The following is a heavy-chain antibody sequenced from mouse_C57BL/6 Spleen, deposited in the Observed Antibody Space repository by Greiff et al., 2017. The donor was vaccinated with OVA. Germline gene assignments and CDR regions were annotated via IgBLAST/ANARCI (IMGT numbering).Heavy chain of an antibody. CDR2: INPYNGDT. J-gene: IGHJ2*01. Sequence: VQLQQSGPELVKPGDSVKISCKASGYSFTGYFMNWVMQSHGKSLEWIGRINPYNGDTFYNQKFKGKATLTVDKSSSTAHMELRSLTSEDSAVYYCARRATMVTTGDYFDYWGQGTTLTVSS. CDR3: ARRATMVTTGDYFDY. D-gene: IGHD2-2*01. V-gene: IGHV1-20*01. CDR1: GYSFTGYF.